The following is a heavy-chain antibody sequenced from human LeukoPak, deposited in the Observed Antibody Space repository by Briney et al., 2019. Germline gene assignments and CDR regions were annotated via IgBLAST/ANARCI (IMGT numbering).Heavy chain of an antibody. Sequence: SGTLSLTCAVSGGSISSSNWWSWVRQPPGKGLEWIGEIYHSGSTNYNPSLKSRVTISVDKSKNQFSLKLSSVTAADTAVYYCARDYQYSSSPYLDYWGQGTLVTVSS. V-gene: IGHV4-4*02. CDR1: GGSISSSNW. CDR2: IYHSGST. J-gene: IGHJ4*02. D-gene: IGHD6-13*01. CDR3: ARDYQYSSSPYLDY.